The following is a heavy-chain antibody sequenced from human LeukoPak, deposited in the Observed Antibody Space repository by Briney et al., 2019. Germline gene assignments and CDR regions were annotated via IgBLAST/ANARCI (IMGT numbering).Heavy chain of an antibody. J-gene: IGHJ4*02. CDR2: INSDGSST. V-gene: IGHV3-74*01. Sequence: GGSLRLACAASGFTFSSYWMHWVRQAPGKGLVWVSRINSDGSSTSYADSVKGRFTISRDNAKNTLYLQMNSLRAEDTAVYYCAREHYDSSGYCFDYWGQGTLVTVSS. D-gene: IGHD3-22*01. CDR1: GFTFSSYW. CDR3: AREHYDSSGYCFDY.